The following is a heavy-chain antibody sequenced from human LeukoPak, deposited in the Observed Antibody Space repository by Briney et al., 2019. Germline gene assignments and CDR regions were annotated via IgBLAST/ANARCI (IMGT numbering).Heavy chain of an antibody. V-gene: IGHV1-69*06. CDR3: ARLYCSSTRCYLLLDY. J-gene: IGHJ4*02. D-gene: IGHD2-2*01. CDR1: GGTFSSYA. Sequence: ASVKVSCKASGGTFSSYAISWVRQAPGQGLEWMGGIIPIFGTANYAQKFQGRVTITADKSTSTAYMELRSLRSDDTAVYYCARLYCSSTRCYLLLDYWGQGTLVTVSS. CDR2: IIPIFGTA.